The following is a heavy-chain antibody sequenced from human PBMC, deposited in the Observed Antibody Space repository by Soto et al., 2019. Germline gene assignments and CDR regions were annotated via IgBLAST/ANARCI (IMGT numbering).Heavy chain of an antibody. Sequence: QVQLQQWGAGLLKPSETLSLTCAVYGGSFSGYYWSWIRQPPGKGLEWIGEINHSGSTNYNPSLKSRVTISVDTSKNQFSLKLSSVTAADTAVYYCARDFYYYGSGRWFDPWGQGTLVTVSS. CDR1: GGSFSGYY. CDR3: ARDFYYYGSGRWFDP. J-gene: IGHJ5*02. D-gene: IGHD3-10*01. V-gene: IGHV4-34*01. CDR2: INHSGST.